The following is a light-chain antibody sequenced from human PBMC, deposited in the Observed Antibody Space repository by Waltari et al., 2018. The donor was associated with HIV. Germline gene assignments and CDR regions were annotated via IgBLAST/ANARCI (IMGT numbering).Light chain of an antibody. Sequence: QSALTQPRSVSGSPGQSVTISCTGTSSDVGGYKYVSWYQQHPAKAPKLLIYAVTKRPSGGPERFSGAKSVNTASLTSSGLEAEDEADYYCCSYAGSYTLVFGGGTKLTVL. CDR1: SSDVGGYKY. V-gene: IGLV2-11*01. CDR2: AVT. CDR3: CSYAGSYTLV. J-gene: IGLJ3*02.